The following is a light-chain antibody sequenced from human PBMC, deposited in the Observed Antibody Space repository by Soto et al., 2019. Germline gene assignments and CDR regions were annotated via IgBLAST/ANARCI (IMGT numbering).Light chain of an antibody. CDR1: QSVISTY. Sequence: EIVFTQSPATLSLSPGERATLSCSASQSVISTYLAWYQQKPGQAPGLLIYGASSRATGIPDRFSGSGSGTDFTLTISRLEPEDFAVYYCQQYGSSPITFGQGTRLEIK. J-gene: IGKJ5*01. CDR2: GAS. V-gene: IGKV3-20*01. CDR3: QQYGSSPIT.